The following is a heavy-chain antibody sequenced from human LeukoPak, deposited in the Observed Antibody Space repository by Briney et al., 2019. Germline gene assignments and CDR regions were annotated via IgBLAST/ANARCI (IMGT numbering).Heavy chain of an antibody. V-gene: IGHV4-31*02. CDR2: ISDGRST. CDR1: GGSLSRGGYS. CDR3: ARFSGSYVWVGDY. Sequence: SVTLFLNCTVYGGSLSRGGYSWSLIRQHLGKGVEWVGYISDGRSTYYTPSLKRRVTIAEDTSKNQLSLKLSSVTAADTAVYYCARFSGSYVWVGDYWGQGTLVTVSS. D-gene: IGHD1-26*01. J-gene: IGHJ4*02.